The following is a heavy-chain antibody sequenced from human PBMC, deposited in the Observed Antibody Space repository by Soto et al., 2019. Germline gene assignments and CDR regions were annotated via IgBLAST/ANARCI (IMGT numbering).Heavy chain of an antibody. CDR1: GYSFASYW. D-gene: IGHD6-13*01. J-gene: IGHJ6*02. V-gene: IGHV5-51*01. CDR2: IYPGDSDT. Sequence: GESLKISCRGSGYSFASYWRGWVRQMPGKGLELMGIIYPGDSDTRYSPSFQGQVTISADKSISTAYLQWSSLKASDTAMYYCARTAAAGKYYYGMDVWGQGTTVTVSS. CDR3: ARTAAAGKYYYGMDV.